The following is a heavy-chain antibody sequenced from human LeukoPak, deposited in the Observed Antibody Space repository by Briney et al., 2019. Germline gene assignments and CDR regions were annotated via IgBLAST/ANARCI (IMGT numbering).Heavy chain of an antibody. Sequence: ASVTVSCKASGYTFTSYAMHWVRQAPGQRLEWMGWINAGNGNTKYSQKFQGRVTITRDTSASTAYMELSSLRSEDTAVYYCARDAATTRYSGSYYYGYWGQGTLVTVSS. CDR2: INAGNGNT. J-gene: IGHJ4*02. D-gene: IGHD1-26*01. CDR1: GYTFTSYA. CDR3: ARDAATTRYSGSYYYGY. V-gene: IGHV1-3*01.